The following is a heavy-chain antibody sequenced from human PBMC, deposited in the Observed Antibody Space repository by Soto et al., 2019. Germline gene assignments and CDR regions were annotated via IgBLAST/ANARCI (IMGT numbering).Heavy chain of an antibody. J-gene: IGHJ6*02. D-gene: IGHD3-22*01. CDR2: IKPSGGST. Sequence: QVQLVQSGAEVKKPGASVKVSCKASGYTFTNCYIHWVRQAPGQGLEWVGVIKPSGGSTTYAQKYQGRVTMTRDTSTSTVYMELSSLRSEDTTVYYCEREGLNYYGMDVWGQGTTVTVSS. CDR3: EREGLNYYGMDV. CDR1: GYTFTNCY. V-gene: IGHV1-46*01.